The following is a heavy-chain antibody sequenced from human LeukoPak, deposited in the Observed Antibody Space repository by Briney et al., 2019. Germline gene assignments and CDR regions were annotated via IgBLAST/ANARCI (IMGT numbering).Heavy chain of an antibody. CDR2: ISDSGGDT. CDR3: AKRVPYSSSSVYFDY. J-gene: IGHJ4*02. CDR1: GFTFSNYA. V-gene: IGHV3-23*01. Sequence: GGSLRLSCAASGFTFSNYALSWVRQASGKGLEWVSAISDSGGDTYYADSVKGRFTISRDSSKNTLFLQMNSLRVEDTAVYYCAKRVPYSSSSVYFDYWGQGTLVTVSS. D-gene: IGHD6-6*01.